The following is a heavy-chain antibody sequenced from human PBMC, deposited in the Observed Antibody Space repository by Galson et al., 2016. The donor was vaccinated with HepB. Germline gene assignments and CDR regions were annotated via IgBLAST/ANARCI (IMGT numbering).Heavy chain of an antibody. Sequence: TLSLTCAVSGGSISSGGYSWSWIRQPPGKGLEWIGYIYHSGSTYYNPSLKSRVTISVGRSKNQFSLNLSSVTAADTAVYYCARDLGTVSGYNWFDPWGQGTLVTVSS. V-gene: IGHV4-30-2*01. D-gene: IGHD4-11*01. J-gene: IGHJ5*02. CDR1: GGSISSGGYS. CDR3: ARDLGTVSGYNWFDP. CDR2: IYHSGST.